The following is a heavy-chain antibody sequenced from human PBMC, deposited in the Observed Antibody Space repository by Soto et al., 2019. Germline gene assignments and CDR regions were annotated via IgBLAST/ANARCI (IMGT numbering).Heavy chain of an antibody. CDR1: GFTFSSYW. CDR3: VSGVFLEGFVY. CDR2: IKQDGSEK. Sequence: PGGSLRLSCAASGFTFSSYWMSWVRQAPGKGLEWVANIKQDGSEKYYVDSVKGRFTISRDNAKNSLYLQMNSLRAEDTAVYYCVSGVFLEGFVYWGQGTLFSVSS. J-gene: IGHJ4*02. V-gene: IGHV3-7*01. D-gene: IGHD3-3*01.